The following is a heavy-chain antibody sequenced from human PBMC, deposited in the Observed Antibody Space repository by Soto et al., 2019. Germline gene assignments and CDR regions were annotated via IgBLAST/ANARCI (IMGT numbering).Heavy chain of an antibody. V-gene: IGHV4-31*03. Sequence: SETLSLTCTVSGGSISSSDYNWSWIRQHPGKGLEWIGYISYSGSTYYNPSLKSRVTMSVDTSKNHFSLKLSSVTASDTAMYYCARHSREEKGWTIRRLDYWGQGTLVTVSS. D-gene: IGHD3-22*01. CDR3: ARHSREEKGWTIRRLDY. CDR1: GGSISSSDYN. CDR2: ISYSGST. J-gene: IGHJ4*02.